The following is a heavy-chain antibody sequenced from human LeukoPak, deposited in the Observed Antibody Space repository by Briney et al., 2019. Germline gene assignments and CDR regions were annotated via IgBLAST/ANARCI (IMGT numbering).Heavy chain of an antibody. CDR1: GYTFTSYD. D-gene: IGHD6-6*01. J-gene: IGHJ3*02. CDR3: ARGTGGSKALWDAFDI. Sequence: ASVKVSCKASGYTFTSYDINWVRQATGQGLEWMGWMNPNSGNTGYAQKFQGRVTMTRNTSISTAYMELSSLRSEDTAVYYCARGTGGSKALWDAFDIWGQGTMVTVSS. V-gene: IGHV1-8*01. CDR2: MNPNSGNT.